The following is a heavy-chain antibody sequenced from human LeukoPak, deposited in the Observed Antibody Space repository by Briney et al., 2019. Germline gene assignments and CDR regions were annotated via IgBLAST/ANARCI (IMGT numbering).Heavy chain of an antibody. CDR3: ARPSGGGGID. Sequence: GGSLRLSCAASGSTFSSYWMSWVRQAPGKGLEWVANIKQDGSEKYYVDSVKGRFTISRDNAKNSLYLQMNSLRAEDTAVYYCARPSGGGGIDWGQGTLVTVSS. V-gene: IGHV3-7*01. J-gene: IGHJ4*02. CDR2: IKQDGSEK. CDR1: GSTFSSYW. D-gene: IGHD2-15*01.